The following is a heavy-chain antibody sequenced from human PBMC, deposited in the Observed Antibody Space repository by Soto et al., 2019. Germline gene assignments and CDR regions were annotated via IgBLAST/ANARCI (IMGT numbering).Heavy chain of an antibody. CDR2: INHSGST. J-gene: IGHJ5*02. D-gene: IGHD2-2*02. CDR3: ARVSPAYCSSTSCYRPNCFDP. CDR1: GGSFSGYY. V-gene: IGHV4-34*01. Sequence: QVQLQQWGAGLLKPSETLSLTCAVYGGSFSGYYWSWIRQPPGKGLEWIGEINHSGSTNYNPSLKSRVTISVDTSKNQFSLKLSSVTAADTAVYYCARVSPAYCSSTSCYRPNCFDPWGQGTLVTVSS.